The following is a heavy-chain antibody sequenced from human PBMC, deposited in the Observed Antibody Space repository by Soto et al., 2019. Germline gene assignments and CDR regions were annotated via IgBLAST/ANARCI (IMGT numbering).Heavy chain of an antibody. D-gene: IGHD6-19*01. V-gene: IGHV4-39*02. CDR2: FYHTGSL. CDR1: GGSINSSNYY. CDR3: ARCAMTVAGPYYYAMDV. Sequence: SETLSLTCTNSGGSINSSNYYWGWVRQPPGKGLEWIGFFYHTGSLYYNPSLKSRVTISSDTSKSHLSLRLRSVTAADAGVYYCARCAMTVAGPYYYAMDVWGLGTTVTVSS. J-gene: IGHJ6*02.